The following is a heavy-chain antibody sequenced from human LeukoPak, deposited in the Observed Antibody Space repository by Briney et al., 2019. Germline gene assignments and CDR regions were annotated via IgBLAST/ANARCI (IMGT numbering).Heavy chain of an antibody. CDR3: ARDGGYDFWSGYYQDY. V-gene: IGHV3-30-3*01. CDR1: GFTLSRYA. Sequence: PGRSLRLSCATSGFTLSRYAMHWVRQAPGKGLEWVALISYDANIGSNKYYADSVKGRFTISRDNSKNTLYLQMNSLRAEDTAVYYCARDGGYDFWSGYYQDYWGQGTLVTVSS. J-gene: IGHJ4*02. D-gene: IGHD3-3*01. CDR2: ISYDANIGSNK.